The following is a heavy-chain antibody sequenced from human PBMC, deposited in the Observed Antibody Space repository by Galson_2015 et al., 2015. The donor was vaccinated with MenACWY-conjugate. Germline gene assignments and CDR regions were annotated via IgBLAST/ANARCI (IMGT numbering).Heavy chain of an antibody. J-gene: IGHJ4*02. V-gene: IGHV4-4*02. CDR1: GGSISITYW. D-gene: IGHD3-10*01. Sequence: ETLSLTCAVSGGSISITYWWTWVRQPPGKGLEWIGEIYHSGSTNYNPSLKSRLTVSVDKSKNQFSLKLSSVTAADTAVYYCARGNYYVSGTYYKSANFDYWGQGSLVTVSS. CDR3: ARGNYYVSGTYYKSANFDY. CDR2: IYHSGST.